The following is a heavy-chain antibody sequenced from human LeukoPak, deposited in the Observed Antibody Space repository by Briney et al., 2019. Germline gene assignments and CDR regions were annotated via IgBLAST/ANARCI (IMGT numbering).Heavy chain of an antibody. J-gene: IGHJ4*02. CDR3: AKVFEVRGARRPKDY. CDR1: GFTFSDYG. D-gene: IGHD3-10*01. V-gene: IGHV3-30*18. Sequence: GGSLRLSCAASGFTFSDYGMHWVRQAPGEGLEWVALISYDGGNKFYADSVRDRFTISRDNSKNTLFLQMNSLRIEDTAVYYCAKVFEVRGARRPKDYWGQGTLVTVSS. CDR2: ISYDGGNK.